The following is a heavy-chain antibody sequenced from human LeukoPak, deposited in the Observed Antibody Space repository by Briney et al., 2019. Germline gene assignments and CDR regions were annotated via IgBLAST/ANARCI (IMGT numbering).Heavy chain of an antibody. CDR2: INSDGSST. CDR1: GFTFSSYW. Sequence: GGSLRLSCAASGFTFSSYWMHWVRQAPGKGLVWVSRINSDGSSTSYADSVKGRFTISRDNAKNTLYLQMNSLRAEDTAVYYCARVQYDFWSGWEGGAFDIWGQGTMVTVSS. V-gene: IGHV3-74*01. CDR3: ARVQYDFWSGWEGGAFDI. J-gene: IGHJ3*02. D-gene: IGHD3-3*01.